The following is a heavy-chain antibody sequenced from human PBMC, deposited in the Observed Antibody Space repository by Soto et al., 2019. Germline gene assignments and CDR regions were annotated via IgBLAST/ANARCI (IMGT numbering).Heavy chain of an antibody. CDR2: IYSGGST. CDR3: ARDLDYGDYGLEGGAFDI. D-gene: IGHD4-17*01. J-gene: IGHJ3*02. CDR1: GFTVSSNY. V-gene: IGHV3-66*01. Sequence: GGSLRLSCAASGFTVSSNYMSWVRQAPGKGLEWVSVIYSGGSTYYADSVKGRFTISRDNSKNTLYLQMNSLRAEDTAVYYCARDLDYGDYGLEGGAFDIWGQGTMVTVSS.